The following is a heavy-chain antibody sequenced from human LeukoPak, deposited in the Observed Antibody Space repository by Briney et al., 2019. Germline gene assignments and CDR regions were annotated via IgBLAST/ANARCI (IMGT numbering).Heavy chain of an antibody. CDR2: ISGSGGST. CDR3: AKDVVGYCRSTSWRCKEIWVDP. D-gene: IGHD2-2*01. Sequence: GGSLRLFCAASGFTFSSYAMSWVRQAPGKGLEWVSAISGSGGSTYYADSVKGRFTISRDNSKNTLYLQMNSLRAEDTAVYYCAKDVVGYCRSTSWRCKEIWVDPWGQGTLVTVSS. CDR1: GFTFSSYA. J-gene: IGHJ5*02. V-gene: IGHV3-23*01.